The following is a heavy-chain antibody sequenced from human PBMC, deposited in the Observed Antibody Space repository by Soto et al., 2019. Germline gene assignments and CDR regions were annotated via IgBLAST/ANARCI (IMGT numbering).Heavy chain of an antibody. J-gene: IGHJ4*02. CDR1: GGSINSNNYY. V-gene: IGHV4-39*01. CDR2: IYYDGST. Sequence: SETLSLTCTVSGGSINSNNYYWAWIRQPPGKGLAWIASIYYDGSTYYNPSLKSRVTISIDTSKNQFSLRLRSVTAADTAIYYCAKVVAAAPRHTDFDSWGQGTRVTVSS. D-gene: IGHD2-15*01. CDR3: AKVVAAAPRHTDFDS.